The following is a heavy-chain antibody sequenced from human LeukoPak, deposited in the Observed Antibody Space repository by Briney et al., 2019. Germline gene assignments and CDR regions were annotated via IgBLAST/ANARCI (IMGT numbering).Heavy chain of an antibody. CDR3: ARPNYYDTSYYYGYFDL. CDR1: GGSISSSRYY. D-gene: IGHD3-22*01. J-gene: IGHJ2*01. Sequence: NPSETLSLTCTVSGGSISSSRYYWGWIRQPPGKGLEWIGSIHYSGSTYYNPSLKGRVIISVDTSKNHFSLRLSSVTAADTAVYYCARPNYYDTSYYYGYFDLWGRGTLVTVSS. CDR2: IHYSGST. V-gene: IGHV4-39*02.